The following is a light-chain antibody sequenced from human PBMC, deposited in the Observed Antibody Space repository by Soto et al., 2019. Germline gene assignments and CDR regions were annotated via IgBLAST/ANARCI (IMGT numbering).Light chain of an antibody. V-gene: IGLV2-23*01. CDR3: CSYAGSSSYV. Sequence: QSALTQPASVSGSPGQSITISCTGTSSDVGSYNLVSWYQQHPGKAPKLMIYEGSKRPSGVSNRFSGSKSGNTASLTISGLQAVDEADYYCCSYAGSSSYVFGTGTKLTVL. CDR2: EGS. J-gene: IGLJ1*01. CDR1: SSDVGSYNL.